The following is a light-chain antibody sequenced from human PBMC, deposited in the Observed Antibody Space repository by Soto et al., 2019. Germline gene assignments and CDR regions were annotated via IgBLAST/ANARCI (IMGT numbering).Light chain of an antibody. CDR1: QSVNANY. J-gene: IGKJ1*01. CDR3: EQYGSSPRT. Sequence: VMTQSPAILSLSPGERATLSCRASQSVNANYFAWYQQKPGQAPRLLIYGISSRPTGIPDRFSGSGSGTDFTLTISRLEPEDFAVYYCEQYGSSPRTFGQGTKVEI. V-gene: IGKV3-20*01. CDR2: GIS.